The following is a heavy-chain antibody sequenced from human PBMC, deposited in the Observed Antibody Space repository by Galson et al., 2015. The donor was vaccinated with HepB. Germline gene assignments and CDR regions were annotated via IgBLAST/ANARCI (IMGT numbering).Heavy chain of an antibody. V-gene: IGHV3-23*01. D-gene: IGHD2-21*02. J-gene: IGHJ4*02. CDR1: GFTFSSYA. Sequence: SLRLSCAAPGFTFSSYAMSWVRQAPGKGLEWVSAISGSGGSTYYADSVRGRFTISRDNSKNTLYLQMNSLRAEDTAVYYCASPPVPARHCGGDCYPDDYWGQGTLVTVSS. CDR3: ASPPVPARHCGGDCYPDDY. CDR2: ISGSGGST.